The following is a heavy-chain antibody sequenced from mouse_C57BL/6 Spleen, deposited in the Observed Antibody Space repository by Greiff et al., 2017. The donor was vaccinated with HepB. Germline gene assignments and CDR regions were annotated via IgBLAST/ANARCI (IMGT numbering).Heavy chain of an antibody. CDR1: GYSITSGYY. V-gene: IGHV3-6*01. CDR2: ISYDGSN. J-gene: IGHJ3*01. CDR3: ARDPNYYGSSYRFAY. Sequence: EVQLQESGPGLMKPSQSLSLTCSVTGYSITSGYYWNWIRQFPGNKLEWMGYISYDGSNNYNPSLKNRISITRDTSKNQFFLKLNSVTTEDTATYYCARDPNYYGSSYRFAYWGQGTLVTVSA. D-gene: IGHD1-1*01.